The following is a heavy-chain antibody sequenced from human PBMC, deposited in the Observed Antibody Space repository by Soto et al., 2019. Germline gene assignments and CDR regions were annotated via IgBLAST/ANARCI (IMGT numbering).Heavy chain of an antibody. CDR2: IYYSGST. CDR3: ARSRGTIFGVVLDAFDI. Sequence: SETLSLTCTVSGGSISSGDYYWSWIRQPPGKGLEWIGYIYYSGSTYYNPSLKSRVTISVDTSKNQFSLKLSSVTAADTAVYYCARSRGTIFGVVLDAFDIWGQGTMVTVPS. CDR1: GGSISSGDYY. J-gene: IGHJ3*02. D-gene: IGHD3-3*01. V-gene: IGHV4-30-4*01.